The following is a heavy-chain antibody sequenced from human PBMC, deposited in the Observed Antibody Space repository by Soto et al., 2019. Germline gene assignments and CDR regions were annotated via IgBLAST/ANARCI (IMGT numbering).Heavy chain of an antibody. Sequence: LRLSCAASGFTFSSYSMNWVRQAPGKGLEWVSYISSSSSTIYYADSVKGRFTISRDNAKNSLYLQMNSLRDEDTAVYYCARDPPLRYSGSYRYYYYGMDVWGQGTTVTVSS. CDR3: ARDPPLRYSGSYRYYYYGMDV. CDR1: GFTFSSYS. V-gene: IGHV3-48*02. J-gene: IGHJ6*02. CDR2: ISSSSSTI. D-gene: IGHD1-26*01.